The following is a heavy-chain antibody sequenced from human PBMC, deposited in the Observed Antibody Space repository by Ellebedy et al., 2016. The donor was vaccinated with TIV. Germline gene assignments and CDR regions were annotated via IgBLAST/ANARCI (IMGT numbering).Heavy chain of an antibody. CDR1: GYSFTSYW. Sequence: KVSCKGSGYSFTSYWIGWVRQMPGKGLEWLGRIDPSDSYTNYSSSFQGHVTISADKSISTAYLQWSSLKASDTAMYYCARYPYGSGSLNWFDPWGQGTLVTVSS. J-gene: IGHJ5*02. V-gene: IGHV5-10-1*01. D-gene: IGHD3-10*01. CDR3: ARYPYGSGSLNWFDP. CDR2: IDPSDSYT.